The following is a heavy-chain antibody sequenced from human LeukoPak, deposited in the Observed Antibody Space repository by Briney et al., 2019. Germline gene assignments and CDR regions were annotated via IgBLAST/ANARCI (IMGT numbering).Heavy chain of an antibody. CDR2: IYYSGST. Sequence: PSETLSLTCTVSGGSISSYYWSWIRQPPGKGLEWIGYIYYSGSTNYNPSLKSRVTISVDTSKNQFSLKLSSVTAADTAVYYCARNAEAVRGVGVYNWFDPWGRGTLVTVSS. V-gene: IGHV4-59*08. J-gene: IGHJ5*02. D-gene: IGHD3-10*01. CDR1: GGSISSYY. CDR3: ARNAEAVRGVGVYNWFDP.